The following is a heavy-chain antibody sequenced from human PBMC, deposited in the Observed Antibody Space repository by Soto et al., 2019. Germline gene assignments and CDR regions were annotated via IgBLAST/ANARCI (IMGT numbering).Heavy chain of an antibody. CDR3: DRDWRQMSRGGFFDY. V-gene: IGHV1-69*06. Sequence: QVRLVQSGSEVKRPGSSVKLSCKVSGANSNSYSIAWVRQAPGQVLQWLGTIVPLSGTTNHAQQFQARVTSTADTSTNTAYLELSRMRSEDTDIYYCDRDWRQMSRGGFFDYWGQGSLVTISS. D-gene: IGHD3-16*01. CDR2: IVPLSGTT. CDR1: GANSNSYS. J-gene: IGHJ4*02.